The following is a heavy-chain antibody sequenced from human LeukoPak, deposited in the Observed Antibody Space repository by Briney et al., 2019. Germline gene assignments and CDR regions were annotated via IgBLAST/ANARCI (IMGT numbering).Heavy chain of an antibody. J-gene: IGHJ4*02. D-gene: IGHD4-17*01. CDR2: ISWNSGSI. CDR3: AKDLTTVTTNQFDY. V-gene: IGHV3-9*01. CDR1: GFTFDEYA. Sequence: GGSLRLSCAASGFTFDEYAMHWVRQAPGKGLEWVSGISWNSGSIGYADSVKGRFTISRDNAKNSLYLQMNSLRAEDTALYYCAKDLTTVTTNQFDYWGQGTLVTVSS.